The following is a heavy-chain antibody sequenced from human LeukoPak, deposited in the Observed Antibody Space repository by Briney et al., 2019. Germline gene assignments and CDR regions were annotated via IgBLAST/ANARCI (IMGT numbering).Heavy chain of an antibody. V-gene: IGHV3-30*18. CDR3: AKEGTPHVSTWYDL. J-gene: IGHJ5*02. CDR2: ISYEGGTQ. Sequence: PGRSLRLSCAASGVTLSPYGMHWVRQAPGKGLEWMAVISYEGGTQHYADSVKGRFIISRDNPRNTLYLQMNILRTEDTAVYYCAKEGTPHVSTWYDLWGQGTQVIVSS. CDR1: GVTLSPYG. D-gene: IGHD3-10*01.